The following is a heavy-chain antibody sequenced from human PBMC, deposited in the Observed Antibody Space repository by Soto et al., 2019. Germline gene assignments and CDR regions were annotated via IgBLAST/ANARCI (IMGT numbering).Heavy chain of an antibody. CDR2: LYSGGST. CDR1: GFTVSSNY. CDR3: ARGPTIFGVVTTYNGMDV. J-gene: IGHJ6*04. D-gene: IGHD3-3*01. V-gene: IGHV3-53*01. Sequence: EVQLVESGGGLIQPGGSLRLSCAASGFTVSSNYMSWVRKAPGKGLEWVSVLYSGGSTYYADSVKGRFTISRDNSNNTLYLQRNSLRVEDTAVYYCARGPTIFGVVTTYNGMDVWGEGTTVTVSS.